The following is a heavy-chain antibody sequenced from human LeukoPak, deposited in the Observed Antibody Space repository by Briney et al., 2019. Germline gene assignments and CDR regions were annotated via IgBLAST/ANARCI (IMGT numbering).Heavy chain of an antibody. V-gene: IGHV4-34*01. CDR2: INHRGYS. CDR1: GGSFSGYY. J-gene: IGHJ4*02. Sequence: SETLSPTCAAYGGSFSGYYWSWIRQPLGKGLEWIGDINHRGYSNCNPSLKSRVTISEDTSKNQFSLKLSSVTAADTAVYYCARDQRGTSFLDYWGQRTLVTVSS. CDR3: ARDQRGTSFLDY. D-gene: IGHD2-2*01.